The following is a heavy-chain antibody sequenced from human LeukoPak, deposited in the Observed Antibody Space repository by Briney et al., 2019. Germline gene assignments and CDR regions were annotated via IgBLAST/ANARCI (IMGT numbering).Heavy chain of an antibody. Sequence: GGSLRLSCAASGFTFNSYWMHWVRQAPGKGLIWVSRINSDGSSTNYADSVKGRFTISRDNAKNTLYLQMNSLRAEDTAVYYCATEDCSSTSCYDYWGQGTLVTVSS. CDR1: GFTFNSYW. D-gene: IGHD2-2*01. V-gene: IGHV3-74*01. CDR3: ATEDCSSTSCYDY. CDR2: INSDGSST. J-gene: IGHJ4*02.